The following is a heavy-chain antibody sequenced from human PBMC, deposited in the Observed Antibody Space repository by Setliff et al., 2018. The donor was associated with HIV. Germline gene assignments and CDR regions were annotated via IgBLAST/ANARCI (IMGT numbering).Heavy chain of an antibody. V-gene: IGHV1-2*02. CDR2: INPNNGGT. J-gene: IGHJ3*02. D-gene: IGHD3-22*01. CDR1: GGTFSSYT. CDR3: ARDYYDSSGYYEEAFDI. Sequence: ASVKVSCKASGGTFSSYTISWVRQAPGQGLEWMGWINPNNGGTNYAQKFQGRVTMTRDTSISTAYMELSRLRSDDTAVYYCARDYYDSSGYYEEAFDIWGQGTMVTVSS.